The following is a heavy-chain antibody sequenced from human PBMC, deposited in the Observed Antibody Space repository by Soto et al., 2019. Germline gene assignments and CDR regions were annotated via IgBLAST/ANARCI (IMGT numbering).Heavy chain of an antibody. CDR1: GYNFTNYG. V-gene: IGHV1-18*04. Sequence: VASVKVSCKASGYNFTNYGITWVRQAPGQGLECMGWISTNNGDTYYAQKLQGRVTMTTDTSTSTAYIELRSLRSDDTAVYYCARGDYGGNSDFLSNWGQGTLVTVSS. CDR3: ARGDYGGNSDFLSN. CDR2: ISTNNGDT. D-gene: IGHD2-21*02. J-gene: IGHJ4*02.